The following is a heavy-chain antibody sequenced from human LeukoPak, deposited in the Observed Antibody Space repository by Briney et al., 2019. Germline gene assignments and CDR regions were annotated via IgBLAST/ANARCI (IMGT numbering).Heavy chain of an antibody. CDR3: AREGALRVVY. D-gene: IGHD2-15*01. CDR1: GGSFSGYY. J-gene: IGHJ4*02. CDR2: INHSGST. V-gene: IGHV4-34*01. Sequence: PSETLSLTCAVYGGSFSGYYWSWIRQPPGKGLEWIGEINHSGSTNYNPSLKSRVTISVDTSKNQFSLKLSSVTAADTAVYYCAREGALRVVYWGQGTLVTVSS.